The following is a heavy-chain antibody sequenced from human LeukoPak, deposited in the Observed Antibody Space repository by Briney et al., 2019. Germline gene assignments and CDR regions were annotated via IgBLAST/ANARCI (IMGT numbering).Heavy chain of an antibody. V-gene: IGHV1-2*02. CDR1: GYTFTGYY. Sequence: ASVKVSCKASGYTFTGYYMHWVRQAPGQGLEWMGWINPNSGGTNYAQKFQGRVTMTRDTSISTAYMELSRLRSDDTAVYYCARPLGSADAFDIWGQGTMVTVSS. J-gene: IGHJ3*02. D-gene: IGHD2-15*01. CDR2: INPNSGGT. CDR3: ARPLGSADAFDI.